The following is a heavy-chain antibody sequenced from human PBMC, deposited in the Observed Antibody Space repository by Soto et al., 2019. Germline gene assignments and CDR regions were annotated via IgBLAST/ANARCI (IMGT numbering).Heavy chain of an antibody. V-gene: IGHV1-69*01. CDR2: IIPIFGTA. J-gene: IGHJ6*02. CDR3: ARDQGRGYDYVLYGMDV. CDR1: GGTFSSYA. Sequence: QVQLVQSGAEVQKPGSSVKVSCKASGGTFSSYAISWVRQAPGQGLEWMGGIIPIFGTANYAQKFQGRVTITADESTSTAYMELSSLRSEDTAVYYCARDQGRGYDYVLYGMDVWGQGTTVTVSS. D-gene: IGHD3-16*01.